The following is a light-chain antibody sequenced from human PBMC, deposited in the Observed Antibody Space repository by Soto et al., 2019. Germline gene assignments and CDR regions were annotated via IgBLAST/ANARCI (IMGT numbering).Light chain of an antibody. CDR1: QSVSSN. Sequence: EIVMTQSPATLSVSPGERATLSCRASQSVSSNLAWYQQKPGQAPRLIIHGASTRAPGIPVRFSGSGSETEFTLTISRLQSEDFALYCWQHYNHWPPWTFGQGTRVEV. CDR3: QHYNHWPPWT. CDR2: GAS. J-gene: IGKJ1*01. V-gene: IGKV3-15*01.